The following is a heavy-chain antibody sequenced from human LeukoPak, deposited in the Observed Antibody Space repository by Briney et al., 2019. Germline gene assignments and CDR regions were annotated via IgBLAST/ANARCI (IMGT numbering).Heavy chain of an antibody. CDR1: GFTFSNYA. CDR3: AKGPAYYDFWSSWFDP. V-gene: IGHV3-23*01. D-gene: IGHD3-3*01. Sequence: GGSLRLSCAASGFTFSNYALSWVRQAPGKGLEWVSAISGSGGSTYYADSVKGRFTISRDNSKNTLYLQMNSLRAEDTAVYYCAKGPAYYDFWSSWFDPWGQGTVVTVSS. CDR2: ISGSGGST. J-gene: IGHJ5*02.